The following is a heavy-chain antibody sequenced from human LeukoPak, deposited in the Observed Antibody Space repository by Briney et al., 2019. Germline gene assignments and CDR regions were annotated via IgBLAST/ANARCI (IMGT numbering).Heavy chain of an antibody. CDR2: FDPEDGET. D-gene: IGHD3-22*01. J-gene: IGHJ4*02. Sequence: GASVRVSCKVSGYTLTELSMHWVRQAPGKGLEWMGGFDPEDGETIYAQKFQGRVTMTEDTSTDTAYMELSSLRSEDTAVYYCATAALYYYDSSGPFDYWGQGTLVTVSP. CDR3: ATAALYYYDSSGPFDY. CDR1: GYTLTELS. V-gene: IGHV1-24*01.